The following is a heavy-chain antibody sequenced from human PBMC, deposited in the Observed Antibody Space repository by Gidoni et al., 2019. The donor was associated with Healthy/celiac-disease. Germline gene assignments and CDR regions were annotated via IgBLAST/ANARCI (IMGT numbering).Heavy chain of an antibody. CDR1: GGTFSSYA. D-gene: IGHD1-20*01. CDR2: NIPILGTA. Sequence: QVQLVQSGAEVKKPGSSGKVSCKASGGTFSSYAISWVRQAPGQGLEWMGGNIPILGTANYAQKFQGRVTITADESTSTAYMELSSLRSEDTPVYYCARQIEQYNWNDVALIYWGQGTLVTVSS. V-gene: IGHV1-69*01. J-gene: IGHJ4*02. CDR3: ARQIEQYNWNDVALIY.